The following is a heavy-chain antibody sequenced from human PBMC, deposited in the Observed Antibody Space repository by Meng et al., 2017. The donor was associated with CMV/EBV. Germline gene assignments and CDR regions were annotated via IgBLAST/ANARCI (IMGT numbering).Heavy chain of an antibody. D-gene: IGHD3-10*01. Sequence: QVRLQAVGVVLLKVSKTLSLTGAVYGGSFSGYYWSWIRQPPGKGLEWIGEINHSGSNNYNPSLKSRVTISVDTSKNQFSLKLSSVTAADTAVYYCARESMVRGEDWGQGTLVTVSS. CDR2: INHSGSN. CDR1: GGSFSGYY. V-gene: IGHV4-34*01. J-gene: IGHJ4*02. CDR3: ARESMVRGED.